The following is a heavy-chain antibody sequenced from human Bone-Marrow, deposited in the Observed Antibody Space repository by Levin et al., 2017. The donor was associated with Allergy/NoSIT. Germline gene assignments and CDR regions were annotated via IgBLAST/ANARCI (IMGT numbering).Heavy chain of an antibody. Sequence: GGSLRLSCAASGFSVSSKYMSWVRQAPGKGLEWVSVIYSGGDTFYADSVKGRFTFSRDNSKNTLYLQMNSLRAEDTAVYYCARCSGWYGGCYFEYWGQGCRVTVSS. V-gene: IGHV3-66*01. J-gene: IGHJ4*02. D-gene: IGHD6-19*01. CDR1: GFSVSSKY. CDR2: IYSGGDT. CDR3: ARCSGWYGGCYFEY.